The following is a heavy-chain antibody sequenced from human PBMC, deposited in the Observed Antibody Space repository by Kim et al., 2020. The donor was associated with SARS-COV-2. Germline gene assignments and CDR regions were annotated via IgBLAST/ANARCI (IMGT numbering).Heavy chain of an antibody. Sequence: GGSLRLSCAASGFTFSSYSMNWVRQAPGKGLEWVSYISSSSSTIYYADSVKGRFTISRDNAKNSLYLQMNSLRDEDTAVYYCARDGLLDSFGVVHDYWGQGTLVTVSS. CDR2: ISSSSSTI. V-gene: IGHV3-48*02. J-gene: IGHJ4*02. D-gene: IGHD3-3*01. CDR1: GFTFSSYS. CDR3: ARDGLLDSFGVVHDY.